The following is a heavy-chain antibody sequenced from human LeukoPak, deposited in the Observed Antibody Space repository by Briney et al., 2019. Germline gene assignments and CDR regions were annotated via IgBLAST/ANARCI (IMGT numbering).Heavy chain of an antibody. CDR1: GYTFTSYD. J-gene: IGHJ6*03. CDR2: MNPNSGNT. Sequence: ASVKVSCKASGYTFTSYDINWVRQATGQGLEWMGWMNPNSGNTGYAPKFQGRVTITRNTSISTAYMELSSLRSEDTAVYYCARPGTGNYYYYVDVWGKGTTVTVSS. D-gene: IGHD3-10*01. V-gene: IGHV1-8*03. CDR3: ARPGTGNYYYYVDV.